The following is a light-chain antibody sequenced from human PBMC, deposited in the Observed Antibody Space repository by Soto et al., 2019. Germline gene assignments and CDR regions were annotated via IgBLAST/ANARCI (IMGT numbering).Light chain of an antibody. J-gene: IGKJ1*01. CDR3: QQYYNWKT. CDR1: QSVNSN. Sequence: EIVMTQSPATLSVSPGERATLSCRASQSVNSNLAWYQQKPGQAPRLLIYGAFNRATGVPARFSGSGSGTEFTLTISSLQSEDFVVYYCQQYYNWKTFGQGTKVEI. V-gene: IGKV3-15*01. CDR2: GAF.